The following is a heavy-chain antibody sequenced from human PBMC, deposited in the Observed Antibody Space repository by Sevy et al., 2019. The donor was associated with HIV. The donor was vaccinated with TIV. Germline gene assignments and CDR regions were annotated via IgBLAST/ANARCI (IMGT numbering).Heavy chain of an antibody. CDR3: AKDRLWFGELYAGYGDAFDI. Sequence: GGSLRPPCPAPGFTSSSYGMHWSGQAPGKGREWVAFLRYDGSNKNYADSVKGGFTISRDNSKNTLYLQMNSLRAEDTAVYYCAKDRLWFGELYAGYGDAFDIWGQGTMVTVSS. D-gene: IGHD3-10*01. V-gene: IGHV3-30*02. CDR2: LRYDGSNK. CDR1: GFTSSSYG. J-gene: IGHJ3*02.